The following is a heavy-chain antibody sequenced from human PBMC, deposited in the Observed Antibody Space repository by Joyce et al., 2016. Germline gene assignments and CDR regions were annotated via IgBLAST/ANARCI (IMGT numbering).Heavy chain of an antibody. V-gene: IGHV4-34*01. J-gene: IGHJ4*02. Sequence: QVQLQQWGAGLLKPSETLSLTCAVSGGPFRGFFWTWVRQAPGKGLEWIGDINNSGSNNYNPSLKTRVNFSVDTSKNQFSLKLTSLSAADTAVYYCARSQWLAPLMYWGQGTPVTVSS. D-gene: IGHD6-19*01. CDR1: GGPFRGFF. CDR2: INNSGSN. CDR3: ARSQWLAPLMY.